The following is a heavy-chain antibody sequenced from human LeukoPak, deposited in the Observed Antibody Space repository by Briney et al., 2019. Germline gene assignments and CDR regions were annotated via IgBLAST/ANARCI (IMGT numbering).Heavy chain of an antibody. CDR3: ATGDYGGIYFDF. CDR1: GYSLSELS. V-gene: IGHV1-24*01. D-gene: IGHD4-23*01. CDR2: FSPEHGET. J-gene: IGHJ4*02. Sequence: GASVKVSCKVSGYSLSELSVHWVRQAPGIGLGWMGGFSPEHGETTYAQNFHGRVTMTEDTSTGTAYMELSSLRSDDTAMYYCATGDYGGIYFDFWGRGTLVTVSP.